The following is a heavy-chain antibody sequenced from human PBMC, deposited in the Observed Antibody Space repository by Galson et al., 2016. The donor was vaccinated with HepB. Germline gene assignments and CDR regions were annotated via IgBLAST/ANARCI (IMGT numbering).Heavy chain of an antibody. CDR2: INWNGGTT. J-gene: IGHJ6*02. D-gene: IGHD1-1*01. V-gene: IGHV3-20*04. Sequence: SLRLSCAASGFTFSRYWMNWVRQAPGKGLEWVSGINWNGGTTSYAESVKGRFTISRENAKKSLYLQMNSLRAEDTALYYCARDGNWNRGMDVWGQGTTVTVSS. CDR1: GFTFSRYW. CDR3: ARDGNWNRGMDV.